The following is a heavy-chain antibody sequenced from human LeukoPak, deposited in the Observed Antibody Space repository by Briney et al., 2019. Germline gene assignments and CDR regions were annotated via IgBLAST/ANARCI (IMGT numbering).Heavy chain of an antibody. Sequence: PSETLSLTCTVSGGSISSYYWSWIRQPPGKGLEWIGYIYYSGSTNYNPSLKSRVTISVDTSKNQFSLKLSSMTAADTAVYYCARSLRWLQYAFDYWGQGTLVTVSS. CDR1: GGSISSYY. V-gene: IGHV4-59*01. J-gene: IGHJ4*02. D-gene: IGHD5-24*01. CDR3: ARSLRWLQYAFDY. CDR2: IYYSGST.